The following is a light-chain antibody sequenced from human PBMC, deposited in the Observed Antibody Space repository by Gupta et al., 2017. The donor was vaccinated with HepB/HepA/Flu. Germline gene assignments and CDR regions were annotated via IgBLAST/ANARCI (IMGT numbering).Light chain of an antibody. CDR1: QSVSSN. J-gene: IGKJ1*01. CDR3: QQYNNWPLT. Sequence: EIVMTQSPATLSVSPGERATLSGRASQSVSSNLDWFQQKPGQAPRLLIYGASTRATGIPARFSGSGSGTEFTLTISSLQSEDFAVYYCQQYNNWPLTFGQGTKVEIK. CDR2: GAS. V-gene: IGKV3-15*01.